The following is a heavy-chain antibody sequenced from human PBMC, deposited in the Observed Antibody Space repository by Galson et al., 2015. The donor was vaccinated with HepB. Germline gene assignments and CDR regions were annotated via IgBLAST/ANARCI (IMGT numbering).Heavy chain of an antibody. CDR3: ARAPIRSDYTKNYFDY. CDR2: ISSRSSTI. D-gene: IGHD3-10*01. V-gene: IGHV3-48*04. Sequence: SLRLSCAASTFIFSTYSMNWVRQAPGKGLEWVSYISSRSSTIYHADSVKGRFTISRDNAKNSLYLQMNSLRAEDTAVYYCARAPIRSDYTKNYFDYWGQGALVTVSS. J-gene: IGHJ4*02. CDR1: TFIFSTYS.